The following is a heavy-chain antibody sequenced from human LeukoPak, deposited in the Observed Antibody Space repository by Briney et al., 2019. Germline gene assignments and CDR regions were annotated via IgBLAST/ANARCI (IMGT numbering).Heavy chain of an antibody. J-gene: IGHJ4*02. V-gene: IGHV3-21*01. Sequence: GGSLRLSCAASGFTFSSYSMNWVRQAPGKGLEWVSSISSSSYIYYADSVKGRFTISRDNAKNSLYLQMNSLRAEDTAVYYCARSTAVAGTGYWGQGTLVTVSS. CDR3: ARSTAVAGTGY. D-gene: IGHD6-19*01. CDR2: ISSSSYI. CDR1: GFTFSSYS.